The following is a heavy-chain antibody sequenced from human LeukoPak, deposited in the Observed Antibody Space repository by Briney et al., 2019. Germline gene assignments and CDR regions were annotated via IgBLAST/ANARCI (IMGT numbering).Heavy chain of an antibody. V-gene: IGHV1-8*01. CDR2: MNPNSGNT. Sequence: GASVKVSCKASGYTFTSYDINWVRQATGQGLEWMGWMNPNSGNTGYAQKFQGRVTMTRNTSINTAYMELSSLRSEDTAVYYCARTKADHKAFDIWGQGTMVTVSS. CDR1: GYTFTSYD. CDR3: ARTKADHKAFDI. D-gene: IGHD2-8*01. J-gene: IGHJ3*02.